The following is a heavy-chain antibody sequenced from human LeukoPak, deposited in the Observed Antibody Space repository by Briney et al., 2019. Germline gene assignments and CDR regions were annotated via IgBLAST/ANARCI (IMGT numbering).Heavy chain of an antibody. CDR2: IKRKTDGGTT. CDR1: GFTFSNAW. V-gene: IGHV3-15*01. D-gene: IGHD1-26*01. J-gene: IGHJ4*02. CDR3: ARDPFNGGSYYGYYFDY. Sequence: GGSLRLSCAASGFTFSNAWMSWVRQAPGKGLEWVGLIKRKTDGGTTDYAAPVKGRFTISRDDSKNTLYLQMDSLKTEDTAVYYCARDPFNGGSYYGYYFDYWGQGTLVTVSS.